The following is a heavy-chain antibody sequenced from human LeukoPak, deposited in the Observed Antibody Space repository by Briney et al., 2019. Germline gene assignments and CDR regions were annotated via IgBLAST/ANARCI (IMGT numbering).Heavy chain of an antibody. CDR1: GYTFTGYY. CDR3: AATEHPTVDTATSRYYYGMDV. Sequence: GASVEVSCKASGYTFTGYYMHWVRQAPGQGLEWMGWISAYNGNTNYAQKLQGRVTMTTDTSTSTAYMELRSLRSDDTAVYYCAATEHPTVDTATSRYYYGMDVWGQGTTVTVSS. D-gene: IGHD5-18*01. J-gene: IGHJ6*02. CDR2: ISAYNGNT. V-gene: IGHV1-18*04.